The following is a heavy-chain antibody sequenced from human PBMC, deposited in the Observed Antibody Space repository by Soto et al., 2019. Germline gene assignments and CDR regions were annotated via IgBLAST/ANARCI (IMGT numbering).Heavy chain of an antibody. V-gene: IGHV3-30*18. Sequence: GGSLRLSCAASGFTFSSYGMHWVRQAPGKGLEWVAVISYDGSNKYYADSVKGRFTISRDNSKNTLYLQMNSLRAEDTAVYYCAKDQVAATSPWSVPSYWGQGTLVTVSS. CDR2: ISYDGSNK. J-gene: IGHJ4*02. D-gene: IGHD6-13*01. CDR3: AKDQVAATSPWSVPSY. CDR1: GFTFSSYG.